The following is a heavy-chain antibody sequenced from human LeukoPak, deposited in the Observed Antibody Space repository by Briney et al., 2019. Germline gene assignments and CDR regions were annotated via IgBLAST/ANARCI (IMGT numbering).Heavy chain of an antibody. V-gene: IGHV4-59*12. CDR3: ARTGRSSSGFDP. CDR2: IYYSGST. D-gene: IGHD6-6*01. Sequence: SETLSLTCTVSGGSISSYYWSWIRQPPGKGLEWIGYIYYSGSTNYNPSLKSRVTMSVDTSKNQFSLKLSSVTAADTAVYYCARTGRSSSGFDPWGQGTLVTVSS. CDR1: GGSISSYY. J-gene: IGHJ5*02.